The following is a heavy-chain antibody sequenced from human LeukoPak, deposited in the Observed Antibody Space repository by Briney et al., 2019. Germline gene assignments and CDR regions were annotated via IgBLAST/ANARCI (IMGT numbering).Heavy chain of an antibody. CDR2: MHSSGST. D-gene: IGHD3-10*01. V-gene: IGHV4-4*07. Sequence: SETLSLTCAVSGGSISSYYWSWIRQPAGKGLEWIGRMHSSGSTNYNPSIKSRVTMSLDTSKNQFSLKVDSVTAADTAMYYCAREAVHYGSGSHDYWGQGTLVAVSS. CDR1: GGSISSYY. J-gene: IGHJ4*02. CDR3: AREAVHYGSGSHDY.